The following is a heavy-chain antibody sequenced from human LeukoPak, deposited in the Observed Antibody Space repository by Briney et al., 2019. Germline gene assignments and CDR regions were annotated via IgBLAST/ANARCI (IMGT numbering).Heavy chain of an antibody. D-gene: IGHD6-13*01. CDR3: AKDQQSISYSP. J-gene: IGHJ5*02. V-gene: IGHV3-23*01. Sequence: GGSLRLSCAASGCTFSSYAMSWVRQAPGKGLEWVSAISGSGGSTYYADSVKGRFTISRDNSKNTLYLQMNSLRVEDTAIYNCAKDQQSISYSPWGQGTLVTVSS. CDR2: ISGSGGST. CDR1: GCTFSSYA.